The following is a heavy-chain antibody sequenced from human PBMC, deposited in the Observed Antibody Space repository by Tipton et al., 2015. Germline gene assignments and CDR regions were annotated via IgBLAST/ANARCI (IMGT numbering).Heavy chain of an antibody. V-gene: IGHV4-61*01. CDR1: GYSISSGYY. CDR2: MFYSGNT. J-gene: IGHJ6*02. Sequence: TLSLTCDVSGYSISSGYYWGWIRQPPGKGLEWLGYMFYSGNTNFNPSLKSRLSMSVDTSKNQFSLKLTSVTAADTAVYYCARFRYYGSESERGYFHGLDVWGQGTTVTVSS. CDR3: ARFRYYGSESERGYFHGLDV. D-gene: IGHD3-10*01.